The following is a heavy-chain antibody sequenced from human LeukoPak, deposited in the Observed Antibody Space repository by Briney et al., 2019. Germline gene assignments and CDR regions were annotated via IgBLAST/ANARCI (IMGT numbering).Heavy chain of an antibody. Sequence: ESGPTLVKPTQTLTLTCTFSGFSLSTTGVAVGWIRQPPGKALEWLALIYWDDSKHYSPSLKNRLTITEDTSKNQVVLTMTNMDPVDTATYYCAHRTWGPYHYWGQGTLVTVSS. CDR2: IYWDDSK. CDR1: GFSLSTTGVA. CDR3: AHRTWGPYHY. V-gene: IGHV2-5*02. D-gene: IGHD7-27*01. J-gene: IGHJ4*02.